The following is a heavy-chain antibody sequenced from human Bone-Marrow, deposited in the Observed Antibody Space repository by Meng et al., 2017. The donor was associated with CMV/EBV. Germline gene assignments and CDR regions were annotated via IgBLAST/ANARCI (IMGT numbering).Heavy chain of an antibody. CDR2: ISSSSSYI. CDR1: GFTFSSYS. CDR3: ARDYYCDSSGYPHY. Sequence: GESLKISCAASGFTFSSYSMNWVRQAPGKGLEWVSSISSSSSYIYYADSVKGRFTISRDNAKNSLYLQMNSLRAEDTAVYYCARDYYCDSSGYPHYWGQGTLVTVSS. D-gene: IGHD3-22*01. V-gene: IGHV3-21*01. J-gene: IGHJ4*02.